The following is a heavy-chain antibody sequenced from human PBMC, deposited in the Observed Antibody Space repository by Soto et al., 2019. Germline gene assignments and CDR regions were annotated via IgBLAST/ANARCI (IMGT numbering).Heavy chain of an antibody. D-gene: IGHD3-22*01. J-gene: IGHJ3*02. CDR1: GYTFTSYY. CDR2: INPSGGST. Sequence: ASVKVSCKASGYTFTSYYMHWVRQAPGQGLEWMGIINPSGGSTSYAQKFQGRVTMTRDTSTSTVYMELSSLRSEDTAVYYCVFNYHDSSGGVDAFDIWGQGTMVTVSS. V-gene: IGHV1-46*01. CDR3: VFNYHDSSGGVDAFDI.